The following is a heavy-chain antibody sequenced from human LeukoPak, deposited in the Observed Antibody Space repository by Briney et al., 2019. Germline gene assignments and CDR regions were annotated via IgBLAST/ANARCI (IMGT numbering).Heavy chain of an antibody. Sequence: GGSLRLSCAASGFTFSSYGMHWVRQAPGKGLEWVAVISYDGSNKYYADSVKGRFTISRDNSKNTLYLQMNSLRAEDTAVYYCAKPRNSSGWPHFDYWGQGTLVTGSS. CDR1: GFTFSSYG. D-gene: IGHD6-19*01. CDR3: AKPRNSSGWPHFDY. V-gene: IGHV3-30*18. CDR2: ISYDGSNK. J-gene: IGHJ4*02.